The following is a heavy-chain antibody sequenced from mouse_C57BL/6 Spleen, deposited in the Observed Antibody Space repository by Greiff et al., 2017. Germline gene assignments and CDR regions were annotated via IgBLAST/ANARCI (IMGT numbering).Heavy chain of an antibody. CDR1: GYAFSSSW. D-gene: IGHD1-1*01. V-gene: IGHV1-82*01. J-gene: IGHJ2*01. Sequence: LVESGPELVKPGASVKISCKASGYAFSSSWMNWVKQRPGKGLEWIGRIDPGDGDTNYNGKFKGKATLTADKSSSTAYMQLSSLTSEDSAVYFCARTLITTVALDYWGQGTTLTVSS. CDR3: ARTLITTVALDY. CDR2: IDPGDGDT.